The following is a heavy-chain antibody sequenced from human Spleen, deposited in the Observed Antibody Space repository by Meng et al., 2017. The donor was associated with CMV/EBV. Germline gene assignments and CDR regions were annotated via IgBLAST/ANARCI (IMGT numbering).Heavy chain of an antibody. D-gene: IGHD4-11*01. V-gene: IGHV3-21*01. CDR2: ISCSVNYV. Sequence: GESLKISCAASGFTFNIYSIIWVRQAPGKGLEWVSSISCSVNYVYYADSVKGRFTISRDNAQNSLYLQMNNLRAEDTAVYYCARVGGYGNYQKDYYYHPMDVWGQGTTVTVSS. J-gene: IGHJ6*02. CDR1: GFTFNIYS. CDR3: ARVGGYGNYQKDYYYHPMDV.